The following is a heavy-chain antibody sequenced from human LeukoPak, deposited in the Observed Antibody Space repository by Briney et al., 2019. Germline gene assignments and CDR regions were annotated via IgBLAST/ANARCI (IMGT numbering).Heavy chain of an antibody. V-gene: IGHV4-34*01. CDR3: ARGYDFWSGYSNFDY. CDR1: GGSFSGYY. Sequence: SETLSLTCAVYGGSFSGYYWSWIRQPPGMRLEWIGEINHSGSTNYNPSLKSRVTISVDTSKNQFSLKLSSVTAADTAVYYCARGYDFWSGYSNFDYWGQGTLVTVSS. CDR2: INHSGST. J-gene: IGHJ4*02. D-gene: IGHD3-3*01.